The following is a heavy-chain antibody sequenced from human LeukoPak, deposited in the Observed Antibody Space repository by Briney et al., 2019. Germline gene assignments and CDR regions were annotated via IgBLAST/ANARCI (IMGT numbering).Heavy chain of an antibody. CDR3: ARDLSYGDRRGWFDP. J-gene: IGHJ5*02. CDR1: GGSISSYY. Sequence: PSETLSLTCTVSGGSISSYYWSWIRQPPGKGLEWIGYIFYSGSTYYNPSLKSRVTISVDTSKNQFSLKLSSVTAADTAVYYCARDLSYGDRRGWFDPWGQGTLVTVSS. V-gene: IGHV4-59*12. CDR2: IFYSGST. D-gene: IGHD4-17*01.